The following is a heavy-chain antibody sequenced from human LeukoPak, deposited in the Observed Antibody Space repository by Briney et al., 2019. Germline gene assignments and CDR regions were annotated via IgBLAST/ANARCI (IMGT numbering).Heavy chain of an antibody. D-gene: IGHD2-8*01. CDR1: GDSIFSTTYY. Sequence: SETLFLTCTVSGDSIFSTTYYWGWIRQPPGKGLEWIGSIFHSGCTYYNPSLRSRVTISVDTSKNQLSLRLRSVTAADTAVYYCARLYEGKRPPDYWGQGTLVTVSS. CDR2: IFHSGCT. J-gene: IGHJ4*02. CDR3: ARLYEGKRPPDY. V-gene: IGHV4-39*01.